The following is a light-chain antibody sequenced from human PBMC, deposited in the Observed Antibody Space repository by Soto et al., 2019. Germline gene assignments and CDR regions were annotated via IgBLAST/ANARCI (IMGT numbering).Light chain of an antibody. J-gene: IGKJ1*01. CDR1: QTVSSY. CDR2: DIS. V-gene: IGKV3D-11*02. CDR3: QQRNYWQVT. Sequence: EIVLTQSPVIVSLSPGERATLSCRASQTVSSYLAWYQQKPGQAPRLLIYDISNRHTGIPARFSGSGSGTDFTLTISSLEPEDFAVYYCQQRNYWQVTFGQGTKV.